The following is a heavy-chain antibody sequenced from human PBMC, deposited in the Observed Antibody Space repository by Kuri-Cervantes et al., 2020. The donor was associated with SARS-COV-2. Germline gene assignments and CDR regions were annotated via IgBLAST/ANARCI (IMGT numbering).Heavy chain of an antibody. D-gene: IGHD4-17*01. Sequence: GESLKISCAASGFTFSTYALHWVRQAPGKGLEWVAVISYDGGKKYYAKSVKGRFTISRDNSKNTLYLQMNSLRPEDTALYYCAKDGHDYDDLALDPADSWGQGTLVTVSS. V-gene: IGHV3-30-3*02. CDR1: GFTFSTYA. J-gene: IGHJ4*02. CDR2: ISYDGGKK. CDR3: AKDGHDYDDLALDPADS.